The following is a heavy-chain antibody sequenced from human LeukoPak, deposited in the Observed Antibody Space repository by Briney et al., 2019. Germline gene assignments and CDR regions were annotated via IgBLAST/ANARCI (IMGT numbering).Heavy chain of an antibody. CDR2: IYYSGST. D-gene: IGHD1-7*01. Sequence: SETLSLTCTVSGGSISSYYWSWIRQPPGKGLEWIGYIYYSGSTNYNPSLKSRVTISVDTSKNQFSLKLSSVTAATTAVYYCARVGELVLDTTFDYWGQGTLVTVSS. CDR3: ARVGELVLDTTFDY. CDR1: GGSISSYY. J-gene: IGHJ4*02. V-gene: IGHV4-59*01.